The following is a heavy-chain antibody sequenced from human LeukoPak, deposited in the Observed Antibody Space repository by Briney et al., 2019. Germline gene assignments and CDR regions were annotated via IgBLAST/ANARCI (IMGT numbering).Heavy chain of an antibody. V-gene: IGHV3-21*01. CDR2: ISSGSSYI. D-gene: IGHD5-12*01. CDR3: ARDRGGYEFFDS. Sequence: GGSLRLSCAASGFTFSTYRFNWVRQAPGKGLEWVSSISSGSSYIYYADSVKGRFTISRDNAKNSLYLQMNSLRDEDTAVYYCARDRGGYEFFDSWGQGILVTVSS. CDR1: GFTFSTYR. J-gene: IGHJ4*02.